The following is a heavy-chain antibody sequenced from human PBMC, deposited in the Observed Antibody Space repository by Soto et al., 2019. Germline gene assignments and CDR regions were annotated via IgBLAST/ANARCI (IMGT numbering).Heavy chain of an antibody. CDR3: VREVAPVCSTDETVDS. CDR2: VYFTGKI. V-gene: IGHV4-4*07. J-gene: IGHJ4*02. CDR1: GDSMSGYW. D-gene: IGHD4-17*01. Sequence: SETLYLTGSASGDSMSGYWRSWIRQPAGEGVQWVGRVYFTGKINYNPSLRRRVTVSLDMSKNQFYLTLTSVTAADTAAYFCVREVAPVCSTDETVDSRGQG.